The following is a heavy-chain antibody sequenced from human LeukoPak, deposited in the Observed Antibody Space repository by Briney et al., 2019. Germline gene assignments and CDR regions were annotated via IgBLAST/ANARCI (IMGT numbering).Heavy chain of an antibody. D-gene: IGHD2-21*02. CDR3: AKSRGVVVVTAMDY. CDR1: GFTFSSYA. Sequence: PGGSLRPSCAASGFTFSSYAMSWVRQAPGKGLEWVSSISGSGGSTYYADSVKGRFTISRDNSKNTLYLQMNSLRAEDTAVYYCAKSRGVVVVTAMDYWGQGTLVTVSS. CDR2: ISGSGGST. J-gene: IGHJ4*02. V-gene: IGHV3-23*01.